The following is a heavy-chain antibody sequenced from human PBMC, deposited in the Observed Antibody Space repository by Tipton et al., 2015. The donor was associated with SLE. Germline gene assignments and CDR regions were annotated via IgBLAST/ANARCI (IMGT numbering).Heavy chain of an antibody. CDR3: ATHPRSYSSGWSYYFDY. CDR2: IFPSGST. Sequence: TLSLTCTVSGDSIGRSNYYWGWIRQPPGKGLEWIGYIFPSGSTNYNPSLKSRVTISVDTSKNQFSLRLSSVTAADTAVYYCATHPRSYSSGWSYYFDYWGQGALVTVSS. D-gene: IGHD6-19*01. J-gene: IGHJ4*01. V-gene: IGHV4-61*05. CDR1: GDSIGRSNYY.